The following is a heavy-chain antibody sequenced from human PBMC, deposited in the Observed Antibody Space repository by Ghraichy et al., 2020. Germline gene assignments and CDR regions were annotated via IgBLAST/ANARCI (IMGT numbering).Heavy chain of an antibody. CDR2: IYHSGST. CDR1: GGSISSSNW. V-gene: IGHV4-4*02. Sequence: SETLSLTCAVSGGSISSSNWWSWVRQPPGKGLEWIGEIYHSGSTNYNPSLKSRVTISVDKSKNQFSLKLSSVTAADTAVYYCARDREDPFHDCWSGYYTSRYFDYWGQGTLVTVSS. CDR3: ARDREDPFHDCWSGYYTSRYFDY. J-gene: IGHJ4*02. D-gene: IGHD3-3*01.